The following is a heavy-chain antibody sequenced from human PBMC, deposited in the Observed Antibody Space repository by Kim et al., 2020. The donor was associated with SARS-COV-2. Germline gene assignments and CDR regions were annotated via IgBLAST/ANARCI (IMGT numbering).Heavy chain of an antibody. D-gene: IGHD3-10*01. CDR2: IYHSGSV. CDR3: ARVVNYHGSGRSSDNWF. CDR1: SYSITNNNW. J-gene: IGHJ5*01. Sequence: SETLSLTCAVSSYSITNNNWWAWIRQPPGKGLEWIGYIYHSGSVYYKASLKTRVTMSIDTSKNQFSLKLTSVTAVDTAMYFCARVVNYHGSGRSSDNWF. V-gene: IGHV4-28*05.